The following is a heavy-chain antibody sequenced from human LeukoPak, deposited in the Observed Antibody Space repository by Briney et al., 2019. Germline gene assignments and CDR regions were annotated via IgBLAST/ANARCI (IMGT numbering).Heavy chain of an antibody. D-gene: IGHD2-15*01. CDR1: GGTFSSYA. CDR3: ARAGGYCSGGSCYFDY. CDR2: IIPIFGTA. J-gene: IGHJ4*02. Sequence: SVKVSCKASGGTFSSYAISWVRQAPGQGLEGMGGIIPIFGTANYAQKFQGRVTITADESTSTAYMELSSLRSEDTAVYYCARAGGYCSGGSCYFDYWGQGTLVTASS. V-gene: IGHV1-69*13.